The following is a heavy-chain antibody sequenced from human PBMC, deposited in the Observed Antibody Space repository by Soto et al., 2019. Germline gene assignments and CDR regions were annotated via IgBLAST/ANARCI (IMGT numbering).Heavy chain of an antibody. CDR3: ARDPYYYDSSGYLDY. CDR2: VNPNNGDT. D-gene: IGHD3-22*01. Sequence: ASVKVSCKASGYTFSNYDMNWVRQATGQGPEWIGWVNPNNGDTGYAQKFQGRVTLTTDISTTTAYMELRSLRSEDTAVYYCARDPYYYDSSGYLDYWGQGTLVTVSS. V-gene: IGHV1-8*01. CDR1: GYTFSNYD. J-gene: IGHJ4*02.